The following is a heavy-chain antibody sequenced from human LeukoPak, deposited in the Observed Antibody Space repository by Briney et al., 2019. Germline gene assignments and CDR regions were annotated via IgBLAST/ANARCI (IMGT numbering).Heavy chain of an antibody. Sequence: GGSLRLSCTASGFTVSNSYMSWVRQAPGKGLEWVSIIYGGGTTYYGDSVKGRFTISRDNSNNTLYLQMNSLRAEDTAVYYCARGQYSGRGGYFDYWGQGTLVTVSS. CDR2: IYGGGTT. D-gene: IGHD3-10*01. CDR1: GFTVSNSY. V-gene: IGHV3-53*01. CDR3: ARGQYSGRGGYFDY. J-gene: IGHJ4*02.